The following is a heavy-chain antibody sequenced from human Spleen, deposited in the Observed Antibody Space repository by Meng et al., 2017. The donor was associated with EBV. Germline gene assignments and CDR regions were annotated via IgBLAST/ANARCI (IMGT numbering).Heavy chain of an antibody. CDR1: GGAISSGGHY. V-gene: IGHV4-31*11. J-gene: IGHJ2*01. CDR2: IYYSGST. D-gene: IGHD1-1*01. CDR3: ARRGTKYFDL. Sequence: QVQLQESDPGLVKPSQTLSLTCAVSGGAISSGGHYWSWIRQPPGKGLEWIGSIYYSGSTYYNPSLKSRVTISVDTSKNQFSLKLSSVTAADTAVYYCARRGTKYFDLWGRGTLVTVSS.